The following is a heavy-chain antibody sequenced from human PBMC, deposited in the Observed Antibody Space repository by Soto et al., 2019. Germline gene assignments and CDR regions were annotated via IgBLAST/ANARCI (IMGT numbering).Heavy chain of an antibody. CDR3: ARGPLMEEIVVVPAAAYYYYFYMDV. CDR1: GYTFTSYG. V-gene: IGHV1-18*01. CDR2: ISAYNGNT. Sequence: ASVKVSCKASGYTFTSYGISWVRQAPGQGLEWMGWISAYNGNTNYAQKLQGRVTMTTDTSTSTAYMELRSLRSDDTAVYYCARGPLMEEIVVVPAAAYYYYFYMDVWGKGTTVTVSS. D-gene: IGHD2-2*01. J-gene: IGHJ6*03.